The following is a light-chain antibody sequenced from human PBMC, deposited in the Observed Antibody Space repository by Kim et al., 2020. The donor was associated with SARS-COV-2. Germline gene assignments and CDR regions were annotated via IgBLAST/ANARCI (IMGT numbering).Light chain of an antibody. CDR2: DAS. CDR3: QHRGNWPRT. J-gene: IGKJ1*01. V-gene: IGKV3-11*01. CDR1: QSVNSY. Sequence: LSPGERASLSCRASQSVNSYLAWYQQKPGQAPRLLIYDASNRATDIPARFSGSGSGTDFTLTINSLEPADFAVYYCQHRGNWPRTFGQGTKVDIK.